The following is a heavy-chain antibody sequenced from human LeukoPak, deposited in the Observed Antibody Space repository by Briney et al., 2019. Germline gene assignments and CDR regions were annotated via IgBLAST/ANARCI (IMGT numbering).Heavy chain of an antibody. CDR2: ISSNSNYI. D-gene: IGHD5-18*01. CDR1: GFSFSTFD. CDR3: ARVGAFSAINY. Sequence: PVGSLRLSCAAPGFSFSTFDMYWVRQAPGKGLEWLSYISSNSNYIHYADSVKGRFTVSRENAKNSLYLQMNSLRAADTAVYYCARVGAFSAINYWGQGTLVTVSS. J-gene: IGHJ4*02. V-gene: IGHV3-21*06.